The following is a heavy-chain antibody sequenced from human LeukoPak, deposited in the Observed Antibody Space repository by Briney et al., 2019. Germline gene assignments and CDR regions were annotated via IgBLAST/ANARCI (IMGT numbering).Heavy chain of an antibody. V-gene: IGHV4-38-2*02. CDR3: ARVGLNYYDSSGYYSPYFDY. CDR2: IYHSGST. D-gene: IGHD3-22*01. Sequence: TSQTLSLTCTVSGGSISSGYYWGWIRQPPGKGLEWIGSIYHSGSTYYNPSLKSRVTISVDTSKNQFSLKLSSVTAADTAVYYCARVGLNYYDSSGYYSPYFDYWGQGTLVTVSS. J-gene: IGHJ4*02. CDR1: GGSISSGYY.